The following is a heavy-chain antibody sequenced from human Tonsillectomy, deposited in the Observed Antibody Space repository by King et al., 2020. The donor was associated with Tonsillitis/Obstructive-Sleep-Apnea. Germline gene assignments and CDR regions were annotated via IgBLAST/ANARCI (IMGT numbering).Heavy chain of an antibody. Sequence: QLVQSGAEVKKPGASVKVSCKASGYTFTSYGVSWVRQAPGQGLEWMGRISIYNGNTKYAQKLQGRVTMTTDTSTSTAYMELRSLRSDDTAVYYCARDSEDFWSGYYYYYYYMDVWGKGTTVTVSS. CDR1: GYTFTSYG. CDR2: ISIYNGNT. J-gene: IGHJ6*03. V-gene: IGHV1-18*01. CDR3: ARDSEDFWSGYYYYYYYMDV. D-gene: IGHD3-3*01.